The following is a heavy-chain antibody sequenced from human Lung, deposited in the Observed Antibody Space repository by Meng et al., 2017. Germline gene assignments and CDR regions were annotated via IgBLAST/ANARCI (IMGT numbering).Heavy chain of an antibody. CDR2: ISSTGDST. Sequence: EVQLMGSGGGLVQPGGSLRLSCAASGFAFTAFSMTWVRQAPGKGLEWVSIISSTGDSTFYPDSVKGRFIVSRDNSKNTLYLQMNSLRAEDTAIYYCAKEAAMASWGQGTLVTVSS. CDR3: AKEAAMAS. J-gene: IGHJ5*02. D-gene: IGHD5-18*01. V-gene: IGHV3-23*01. CDR1: GFAFTAFS.